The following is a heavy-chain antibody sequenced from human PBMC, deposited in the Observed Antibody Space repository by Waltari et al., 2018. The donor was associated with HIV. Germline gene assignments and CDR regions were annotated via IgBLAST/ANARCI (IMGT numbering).Heavy chain of an antibody. V-gene: IGHV4-34*01. J-gene: IGHJ3*02. CDR2: INHSGST. CDR1: VGSFSGYS. CDR3: ARHWDCSGGSCYAFDI. Sequence: QVQLQQWGAGLLKPSETLSLTCAVYVGSFSGYSWNWIRQAAGKGLEWIGEINHSGSTNYNPSLKSRVTISVDTSKNQFSLKLSSVTAADTAVYYCARHWDCSGGSCYAFDIWGQGTMVTVSS. D-gene: IGHD2-15*01.